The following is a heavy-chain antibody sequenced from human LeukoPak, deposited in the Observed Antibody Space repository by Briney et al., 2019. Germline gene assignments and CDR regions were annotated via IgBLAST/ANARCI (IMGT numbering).Heavy chain of an antibody. D-gene: IGHD3-10*01. CDR1: GYIFRKYA. CDR3: ARDSREVLLWFGEFSP. CDR2: IDPYNGHT. V-gene: IGHV1-18*01. J-gene: IGHJ5*02. Sequence: ASVKVSCKASGYIFRKYAITWVRQAPGQGLEWMGWIDPYNGHTKYAQKFQGRATMTTDTSTSTAYMELRSLRSDDTAVYYCARDSREVLLWFGEFSPWGQGTLVTVSS.